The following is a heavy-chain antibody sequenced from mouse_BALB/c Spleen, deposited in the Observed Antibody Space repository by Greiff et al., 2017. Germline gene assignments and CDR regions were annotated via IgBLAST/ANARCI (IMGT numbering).Heavy chain of an antibody. Sequence: EVLLVESGGGLVKPGGSLKLSCAASGFTFSSYGMSWVRQTPDKRLEWVATISSGGSYTYYPDSVKGRFTISRDNAKNTLYLQMSSLKSEDTAMYYCGSPYAMDYWGQGTSVTVSS. CDR3: GSPYAMDY. CDR1: GFTFSSYG. D-gene: IGHD1-1*01. CDR2: ISSGGSYT. J-gene: IGHJ4*01. V-gene: IGHV5-6*03.